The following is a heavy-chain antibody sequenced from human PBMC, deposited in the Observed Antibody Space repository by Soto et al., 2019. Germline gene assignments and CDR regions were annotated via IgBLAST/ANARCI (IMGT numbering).Heavy chain of an antibody. V-gene: IGHV3-23*01. CDR3: AQLHVSSGYVS. CDR1: GFTFSSYA. D-gene: IGHD3-22*01. J-gene: IGHJ4*02. CDR2: ISGSGGST. Sequence: EVQLLESGGGLVQPGGSLRLSCAASGFTFSSYAMSWVRQAPGKGLEWVSAISGSGGSTYYADSVKGRFTIYRDNSMTTRYLQMKGLGAKCTAVYYCAQLHVSSGYVSWGEGTLVSVAS.